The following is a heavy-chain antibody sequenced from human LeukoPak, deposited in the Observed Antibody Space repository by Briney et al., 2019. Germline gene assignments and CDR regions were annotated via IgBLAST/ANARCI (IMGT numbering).Heavy chain of an antibody. Sequence: PGGSQRLSCAASGFTFSSYSMNWVRQAPGKGLEYVSCISSVGTIMYYADSVKGRFIISRDNAKNSLYLQMNSLRAEDTAVYYCARFGSGIDYWGQGTLVTVSS. CDR1: GFTFSSYS. D-gene: IGHD3-10*01. V-gene: IGHV3-48*04. J-gene: IGHJ4*02. CDR2: ISSVGTIM. CDR3: ARFGSGIDY.